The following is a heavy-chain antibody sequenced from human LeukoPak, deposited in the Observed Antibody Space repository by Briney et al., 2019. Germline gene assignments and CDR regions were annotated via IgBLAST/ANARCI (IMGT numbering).Heavy chain of an antibody. J-gene: IGHJ4*02. CDR2: INPNSGGT. CDR3: ARDWAHCSSTSCALDY. CDR1: GYTFTSYG. Sequence: ASVKVSCKASGYTFTSYGISWVRQAPGQGLEWMGWINPNSGGTNYAQKFQGRVTMTRDTSISTAYMELSRLRSDDTAVYYCARDWAHCSSTSCALDYWGQGTLVTVSS. V-gene: IGHV1-2*02. D-gene: IGHD2-2*01.